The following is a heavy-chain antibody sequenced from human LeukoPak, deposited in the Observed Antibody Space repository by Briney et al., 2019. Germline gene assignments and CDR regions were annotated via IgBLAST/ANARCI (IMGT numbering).Heavy chain of an antibody. CDR2: ISSSSSYI. CDR1: GFTFSNYY. D-gene: IGHD2-2*01. J-gene: IGHJ5*02. V-gene: IGHV3-21*01. Sequence: PVGSLRLSCAASGFTFSNYYKNWVRQAPGKGLEWFSSISSSSSYIYYADSVKGRFTISRDNAKNSLYLQMNSLRAEDTAVYYCAAIRYCSSTSCYLPWGQGTLVTVSS. CDR3: AAIRYCSSTSCYLP.